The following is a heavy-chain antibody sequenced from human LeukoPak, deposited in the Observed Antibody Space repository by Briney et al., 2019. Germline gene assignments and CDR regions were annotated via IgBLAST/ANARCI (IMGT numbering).Heavy chain of an antibody. CDR2: INPSGGST. CDR1: GYTFTTYY. J-gene: IGHJ4*02. V-gene: IGHV1-46*01. CDR3: ARDGVAGVYYFDY. D-gene: IGHD6-19*01. Sequence: GSVKVSCKASGYTFTTYYMHGVRQAPGQGLEWMGIINPSGGSTSYARKFQGRVIMTRDMSTSTVYMELNSLRSEDTAVYYCARDGVAGVYYFDYWGQGTLVTVSS.